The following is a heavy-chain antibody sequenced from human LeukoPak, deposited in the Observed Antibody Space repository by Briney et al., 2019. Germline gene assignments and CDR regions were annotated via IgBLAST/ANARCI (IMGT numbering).Heavy chain of an antibody. CDR3: ARAYDFWSGYQYYFDY. CDR2: INHSGST. Sequence: SETLSLTCAVYGGSFSGYYWSWIRQPPGKGLEWIGEINHSGSTNYNPSLKSRVTIPVDTSKNQFSLKLSSVTAADTAVYYCARAYDFWSGYQYYFDYWGQGTLVTVSS. CDR1: GGSFSGYY. V-gene: IGHV4-34*01. J-gene: IGHJ4*02. D-gene: IGHD3-3*01.